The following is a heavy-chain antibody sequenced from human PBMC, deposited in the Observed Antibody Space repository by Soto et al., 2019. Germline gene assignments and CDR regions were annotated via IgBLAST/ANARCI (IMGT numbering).Heavy chain of an antibody. V-gene: IGHV1-18*01. CDR2: ISAYNGNT. D-gene: IGHD1-7*01. J-gene: IGHJ6*02. CDR1: GYTFTSYG. CDR3: XXXXXSGTTYYYYGMDV. Sequence: QVQLVQSGAEVKKPGASVKVSCKASGYTFTSYGISWVRQAPGQGLEWMGWISAYNGNTNYAQKLQGRVTMTTDTSTSTAYMELRSLRSDDTAVYYXXXXXXSGTTYYYYGMDVWGQGTTVTVSS.